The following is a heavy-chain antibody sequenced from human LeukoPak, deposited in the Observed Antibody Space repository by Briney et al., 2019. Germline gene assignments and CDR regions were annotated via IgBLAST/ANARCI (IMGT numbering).Heavy chain of an antibody. J-gene: IGHJ4*02. CDR2: IKQDGSEK. D-gene: IGHD3-22*01. CDR3: VRGKGYYEI. Sequence: GGSLRLSCAASGYSFSAYWMSWVRQAPGKRPEGMTNIKQDGSEKYYVDSVKGRFTISRDNAKNSLFLQVNSLRAEDTAMYYCVRGKGYYEIRGQGTLVTVSS. V-gene: IGHV3-7*01. CDR1: GYSFSAYW.